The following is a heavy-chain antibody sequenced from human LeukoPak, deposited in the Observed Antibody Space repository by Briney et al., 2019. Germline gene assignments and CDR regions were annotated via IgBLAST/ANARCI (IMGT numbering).Heavy chain of an antibody. J-gene: IGHJ4*02. CDR3: TTYEFVSGTRHFGR. CDR2: IRSKTDGGTT. Sequence: PGGSLRLSCAASGLTFTGMWMTWVRHPPGRGLEWLGRIRSKTDGGTTDYAAPVKGRITISRDDSKNTLYLQMNSLKTEDAALYYCTTYEFVSGTRHFGRWGQGTLVTVSS. V-gene: IGHV3-15*01. CDR1: GLTFTGMW. D-gene: IGHD6-19*01.